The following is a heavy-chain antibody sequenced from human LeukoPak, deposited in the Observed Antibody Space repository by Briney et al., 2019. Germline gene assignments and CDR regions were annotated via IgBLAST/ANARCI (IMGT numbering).Heavy chain of an antibody. Sequence: SETLSLTCTVSGGSISSSSYYWDWIRQPPGKGLEWIGSIYYSGSTYYNPSLKSRVTISVDTSKNQFSLKLSSVTAADTAVYYCARLAAAVTPHFDHWGQGTLVTVST. D-gene: IGHD6-13*01. CDR3: ARLAAAVTPHFDH. CDR2: IYYSGST. V-gene: IGHV4-39*01. J-gene: IGHJ4*02. CDR1: GGSISSSSYY.